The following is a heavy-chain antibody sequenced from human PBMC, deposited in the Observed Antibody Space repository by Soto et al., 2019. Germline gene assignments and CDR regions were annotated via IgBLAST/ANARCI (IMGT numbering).Heavy chain of an antibody. J-gene: IGHJ4*02. CDR1: GYTFTSYG. D-gene: IGHD3-16*02. CDR3: ARLLYDYIWGSYRYFDY. Sequence: ASVKVSCKASGYTFTSYGISWVRQAPGQGLEWMGWISAYNGNTNYAQKLQGRVTMTTNTSTSTAYMELRSLRSEDTAVYYCARLLYDYIWGSYRYFDYWGQGTLVTVSS. CDR2: ISAYNGNT. V-gene: IGHV1-18*01.